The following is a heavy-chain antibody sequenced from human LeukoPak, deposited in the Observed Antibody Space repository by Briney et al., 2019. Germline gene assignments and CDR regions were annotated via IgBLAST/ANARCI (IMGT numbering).Heavy chain of an antibody. CDR1: GFIFSDYY. V-gene: IGHV3-23*01. J-gene: IGHJ4*02. CDR3: AKGGTYYYGLFDY. CDR2: IKGTGLTT. Sequence: PGGSLRLSCAASGFIFSDYYMSWIRQAPGKGLEWVSTIKGTGLTTYYADSVKGRFTISRDNSKNTLYLQMNSLRAEDTAVYYCAKGGTYYYGLFDYWGQGTLVTVSS. D-gene: IGHD3-10*01.